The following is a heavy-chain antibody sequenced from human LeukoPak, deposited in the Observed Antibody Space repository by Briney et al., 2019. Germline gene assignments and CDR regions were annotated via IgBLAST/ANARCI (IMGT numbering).Heavy chain of an antibody. V-gene: IGHV1-69*02. Sequence: ASVKVSCKASGGTFSSYTISWVRQAPGQGLEWLGRIIPILGIANYAQKFQGRVTITADKSTSTAYMELSSLRSEDTAVYYCARTLAAAVTNWFDPWGQGTLVTVSS. D-gene: IGHD6-13*01. CDR2: IIPILGIA. CDR1: GGTFSSYT. CDR3: ARTLAAAVTNWFDP. J-gene: IGHJ5*02.